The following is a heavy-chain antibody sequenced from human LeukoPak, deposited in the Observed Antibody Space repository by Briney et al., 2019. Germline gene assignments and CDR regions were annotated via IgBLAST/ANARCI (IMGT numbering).Heavy chain of an antibody. CDR2: INPNSGGT. CDR3: ARRTGVAFDI. V-gene: IGHV1-2*02. D-gene: IGHD3-10*01. CDR1: GYTFTGYY. J-gene: IGHJ3*02. Sequence: ASVKVSCKASGYTFTGYYMHWVRQAPGQGLEWMGWINPNSGGTNYAQKFQGRVTMTRNTSIGTAYMELSSLRSEDTAEYYCARRTGVAFDIWGQGTMVTVSS.